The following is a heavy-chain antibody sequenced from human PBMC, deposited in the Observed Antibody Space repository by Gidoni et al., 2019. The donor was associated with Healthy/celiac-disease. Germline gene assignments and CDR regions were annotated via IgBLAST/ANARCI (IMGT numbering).Heavy chain of an antibody. Sequence: EVQLVQSGAEVKKPGESPKISCKGSGYSFTSYWIGWVRQMPGKGLEWMGIIYPGNSDTRYSPSFQGQVTISADKSISTAYLQWSSLKASDTAMYYCARRGVYYDSSGYYDYWGQGTLVTVSS. CDR3: ARRGVYYDSSGYYDY. CDR2: IYPGNSDT. CDR1: GYSFTSYW. D-gene: IGHD3-22*01. J-gene: IGHJ4*02. V-gene: IGHV5-51*01.